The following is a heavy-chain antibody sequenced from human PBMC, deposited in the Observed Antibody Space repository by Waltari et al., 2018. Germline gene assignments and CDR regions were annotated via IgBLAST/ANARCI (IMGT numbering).Heavy chain of an antibody. J-gene: IGHJ5*02. CDR1: GASFSAYY. CDR2: IRHPGNT. V-gene: IGHV4-34*01. D-gene: IGHD3-3*01. Sequence: QVQLQQWGAGLLKPSETLSLTCSVTGASFSAYYWGWVRHVPGKGLEWIGQIRHPGNTHYYPSLQSRVAISIDTSRNQFSLRVFSVTAADAGLYFCTRGGNYDFWSHRPFVDPWGQGTQVTVSS. CDR3: TRGGNYDFWSHRPFVDP.